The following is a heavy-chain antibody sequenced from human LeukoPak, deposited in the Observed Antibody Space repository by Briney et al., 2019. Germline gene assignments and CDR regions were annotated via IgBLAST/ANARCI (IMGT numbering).Heavy chain of an antibody. CDR2: IIPIFGMA. V-gene: IGHV1-69*04. J-gene: IGHJ5*02. D-gene: IGHD2-2*01. Sequence: SVKVSYKASGGTFSSYAISWVRQAPGQGLEWMGRIIPIFGMANYAQKFQGRVTITADKSTSTAYMELSSLRSEDTAVYYCARTSRVVPAAGNNWFDPWGQGTLVTVSS. CDR1: GGTFSSYA. CDR3: ARTSRVVPAAGNNWFDP.